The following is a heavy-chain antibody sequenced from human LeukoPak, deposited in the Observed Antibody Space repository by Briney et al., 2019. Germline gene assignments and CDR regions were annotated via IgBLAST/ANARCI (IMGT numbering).Heavy chain of an antibody. CDR2: INPSGGST. J-gene: IGHJ4*02. Sequence: ASVKVSCKASGGTFSRFTISWVRQAPGQGLEWMGIINPSGGSTSYAQKFQGRVTMTRDTSTSTVYMELSSLRSEDTAVYYCARDYYGDREDYYFDYWGQGTLVTVSS. CDR1: GGTFSRFT. CDR3: ARDYYGDREDYYFDY. V-gene: IGHV1-46*01. D-gene: IGHD4-17*01.